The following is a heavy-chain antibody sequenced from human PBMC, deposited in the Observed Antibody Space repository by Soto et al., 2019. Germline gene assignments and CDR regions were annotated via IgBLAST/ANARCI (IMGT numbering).Heavy chain of an antibody. CDR2: IIPIFGTA. CDR3: ARGGTRLVRRVYYYGMDV. J-gene: IGHJ6*02. Sequence: SVKVSCKASGGTFSSYAISWVRQAPGQGLEWMGGIIPIFGTANYAQKFQGRVTITADKSTSTAYMELSSLRSEDTAVYYCARGGTRLVRRVYYYGMDVWGQGTTVTVSS. D-gene: IGHD6-19*01. CDR1: GGTFSSYA. V-gene: IGHV1-69*06.